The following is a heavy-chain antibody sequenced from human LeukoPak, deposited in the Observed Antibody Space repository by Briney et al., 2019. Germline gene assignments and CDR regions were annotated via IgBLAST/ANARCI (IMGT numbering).Heavy chain of an antibody. CDR1: GFTFSSYS. J-gene: IGHJ3*02. Sequence: GGSLRLSCAASGFTFSSYSMNWVRQTPGKGLDWGSSIGASGSHIYYADSVKGRFTISRDNAKNSLYLQVNSLRAEDTAVYYCARVGRGGTREDTFDIWGQGTMVTVSS. D-gene: IGHD3-16*01. V-gene: IGHV3-21*01. CDR2: IGASGSHI. CDR3: ARVGRGGTREDTFDI.